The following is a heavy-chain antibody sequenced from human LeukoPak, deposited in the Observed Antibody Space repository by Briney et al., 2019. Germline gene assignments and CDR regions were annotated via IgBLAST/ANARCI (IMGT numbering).Heavy chain of an antibody. Sequence: SETLSLTCAVYGGSFSGYYWSWICQPPGKGLEWIGEINHSGSTNYNPSLKSRVTISVDTSKNQFSLKLSSVTAADTAVYYCATSEGANYVYGMDVWGQGTTVTVSS. CDR2: INHSGST. J-gene: IGHJ6*02. CDR3: ATSEGANYVYGMDV. V-gene: IGHV4-34*01. CDR1: GGSFSGYY.